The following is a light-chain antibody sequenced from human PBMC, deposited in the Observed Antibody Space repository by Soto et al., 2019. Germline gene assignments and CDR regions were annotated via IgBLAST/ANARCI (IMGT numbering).Light chain of an antibody. CDR1: QSVSSY. J-gene: IGKJ4*01. CDR3: QQRSNWPLT. Sequence: IVLTQSPATLSLSPGERATLSCRASQSVSSYLAWYQQKPGQAPSLLIYDASNRATGIPARFSGSGSGTDLTITISSLEPEDFEVYYGQQRSNWPLTFGGGTKVDIK. CDR2: DAS. V-gene: IGKV3-11*01.